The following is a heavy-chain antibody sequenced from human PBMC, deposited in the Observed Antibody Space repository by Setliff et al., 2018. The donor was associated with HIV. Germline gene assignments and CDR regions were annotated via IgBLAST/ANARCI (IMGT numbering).Heavy chain of an antibody. CDR2: IYHPGSS. J-gene: IGHJ4*02. V-gene: IGHV4-38-2*02. D-gene: IGHD3-22*01. Sequence: SETLSLTCDVSGFSISSRYYWGWIRQSPGKGLEGNGNIYHPGSSNYNPSLNDRATISLDTSKNQFSLKLNSVTAADTAVYYCARDVLDLVISVYGFWGQGIPVTVSS. CDR3: ARDVLDLVISVYGF. CDR1: GFSISSRYY.